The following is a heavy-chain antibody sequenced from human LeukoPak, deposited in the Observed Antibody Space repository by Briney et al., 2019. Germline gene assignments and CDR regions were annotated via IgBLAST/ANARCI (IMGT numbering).Heavy chain of an antibody. D-gene: IGHD1-26*01. CDR3: AVGATEDWYFDL. CDR2: ISTYNGNT. V-gene: IGHV1-18*01. CDR1: GYTFTSYG. J-gene: IGHJ2*01. Sequence: ASVKVSCKASGYTFTSYGISWVRQAPGQGLERMGWISTYNGNTNYAQKVQGRVTMTTDTSTRTAYMELRSLRSDDTAVYYCAVGATEDWYFDLWGRGTLVIVSS.